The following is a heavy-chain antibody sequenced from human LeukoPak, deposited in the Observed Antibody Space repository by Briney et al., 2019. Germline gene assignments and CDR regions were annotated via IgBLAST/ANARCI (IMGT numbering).Heavy chain of an antibody. CDR2: IVVGSGNT. CDR1: GFTFTSSA. V-gene: IGHV1-58*02. D-gene: IGHD3-10*01. CDR3: VADPRGIGSNWFDP. J-gene: IGHJ5*02. Sequence: SVKVSCKASGFTFTSSAMQWVRQARGQRLEWIGWIVVGSGNTNYAQEFQERVTITRDMSTSTAYMELSSLRSEDTAVYYCVADPRGIGSNWFDPWGQGTLVTVSS.